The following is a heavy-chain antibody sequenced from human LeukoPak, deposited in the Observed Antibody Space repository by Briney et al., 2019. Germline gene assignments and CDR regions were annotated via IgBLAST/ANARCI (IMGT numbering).Heavy chain of an antibody. CDR3: ARGESYEFDY. CDR1: GGSISSGSYY. V-gene: IGHV4-61*02. CDR2: IYTSGST. Sequence: SQTLSLTCTVSGGSISSGSYYWSWIRQPAGKGLEWIGRIYTSGSTNYNPSLKSRVTISVDTSKNQFSLKLSSVTAADTAVYYCARGESYEFDYWGQGTLVTVSS. J-gene: IGHJ4*02. D-gene: IGHD2-21*01.